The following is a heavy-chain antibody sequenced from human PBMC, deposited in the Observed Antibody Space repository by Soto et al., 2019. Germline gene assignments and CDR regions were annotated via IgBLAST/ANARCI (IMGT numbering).Heavy chain of an antibody. D-gene: IGHD2-2*02. V-gene: IGHV4-34*01. CDR1: GGSFSGYY. J-gene: IGHJ5*02. CDR3: ARGRRYPKEDWFDP. CDR2: INHSGST. Sequence: SETLSLTCAVYGGSFSGYYWSWIRQPPGKGLEWIGEINHSGSTNYNPSLKSRVTISVDTSKNQFSLKLSSVTAADTAVYYCARGRRYPKEDWFDPWGQGTLVTVS.